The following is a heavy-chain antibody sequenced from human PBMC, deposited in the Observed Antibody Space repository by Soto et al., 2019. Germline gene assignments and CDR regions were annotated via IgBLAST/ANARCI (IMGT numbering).Heavy chain of an antibody. V-gene: IGHV4-31*03. CDR1: GGSISSGGYY. J-gene: IGHJ4*02. D-gene: IGHD3-10*01. CDR3: ARSAQLWFGFDY. CDR2: IYYSGST. Sequence: QVQLQESGPGLVKPSQTLSLTCTVSGGSISSGGYYWSWIRQHPGKGLEWIGYIYYSGSTYYNPSLIYRVSISVDTSKNQFSLKLSSVTAADTAVYYCARSAQLWFGFDYWGQGTLVTVSS.